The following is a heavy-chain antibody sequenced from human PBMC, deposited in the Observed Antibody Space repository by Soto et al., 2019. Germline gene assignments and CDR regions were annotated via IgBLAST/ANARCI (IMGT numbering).Heavy chain of an antibody. Sequence: QVQLVQSGAEVKKPGSSVKVSCTASGGTFNSYTIHWVRQAPGRGLEWVGRVNPIVGMSNSAQKFQGRVTITADKSTSKAYMDLTSLKSEDTAVYYCATSFGSGSAHFDYWGQGTLVTVSS. CDR2: VNPIVGMS. J-gene: IGHJ4*02. CDR3: ATSFGSGSAHFDY. D-gene: IGHD3-10*01. V-gene: IGHV1-69*02. CDR1: GGTFNSYT.